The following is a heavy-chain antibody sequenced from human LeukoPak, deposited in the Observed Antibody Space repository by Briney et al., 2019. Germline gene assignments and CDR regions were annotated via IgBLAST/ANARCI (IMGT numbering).Heavy chain of an antibody. CDR3: ARGYYSFDY. CDR2: ISSSSSTI. D-gene: IGHD4-11*01. CDR1: GFTFSSYS. V-gene: IGHV3-48*01. J-gene: IGHJ4*02. Sequence: PGGSLRLSCAPSGFTFSSYSMNWVRPAPGKGLEWISYISSSSSTIYYADSVKGRFTISRDNAKNSLYLQMNSLRAEDTAVYYCARGYYSFDYWGQGTLVTVSS.